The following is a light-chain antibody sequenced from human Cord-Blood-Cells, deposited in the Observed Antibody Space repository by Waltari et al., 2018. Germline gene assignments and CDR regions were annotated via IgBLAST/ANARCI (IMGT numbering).Light chain of an antibody. CDR2: AAS. Sequence: DIQMIQSPSSLSASVGDRVTITCRAIQGFSNYLAWYQRKPGRVPKLLIYAASTLQSGVPSRFRCSGSGTDFTLSISSLQPEDVATYYCQKYNSAPWTFGQWTKVEIK. V-gene: IGKV1-27*01. CDR3: QKYNSAPWT. J-gene: IGKJ1*01. CDR1: QGFSNY.